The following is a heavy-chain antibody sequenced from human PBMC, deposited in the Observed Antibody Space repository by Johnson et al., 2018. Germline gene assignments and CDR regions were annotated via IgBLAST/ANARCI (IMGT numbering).Heavy chain of an antibody. J-gene: IGHJ6*03. CDR1: GFTFNTYT. CDR3: SRDGAPRGYDMDV. V-gene: IGHV3-30-3*01. D-gene: IGHD3-16*01. Sequence: QVQPVQSGGGVVQPGRSXRLSCAASGFTFNTYTIHWVRQAPGKGLEWVAVISPDESNKYFADSVKGRFTISRDNSQKPLYLPMNSLRPEDTAVYFCSRDGAPRGYDMDVWGKGTTVTVSS. CDR2: ISPDESNK.